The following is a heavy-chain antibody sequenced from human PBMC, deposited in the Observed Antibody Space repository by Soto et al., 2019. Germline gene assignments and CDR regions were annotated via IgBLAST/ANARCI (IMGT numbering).Heavy chain of an antibody. Sequence: PSETLSLTCTVSGGSISDYYWSWIRQPPGKGLEWIGYIYYSGSTNYNPSLKGRVTISVDTSKNQFSLKLTSVTAADTAVYYCARDRSGGPLPGLDYWGQGTLVTVSS. CDR1: GGSISDYY. J-gene: IGHJ4*02. V-gene: IGHV4-59*01. CDR2: IYYSGST. D-gene: IGHD2-15*01. CDR3: ARDRSGGPLPGLDY.